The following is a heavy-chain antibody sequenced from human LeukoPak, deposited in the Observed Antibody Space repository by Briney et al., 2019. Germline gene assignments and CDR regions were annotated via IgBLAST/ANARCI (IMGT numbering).Heavy chain of an antibody. CDR2: INSDGRST. CDR3: ARVLDGVGATRSFDY. V-gene: IGHV3-74*01. D-gene: IGHD1-26*01. Sequence: GGSLRLSCAASGFTFSSYWMHWVRQAPGKGLVWVSRINSDGRSTSYADSVKGRFTISRDNAKNTLYLQMNSLRAEDAAVYYCARVLDGVGATRSFDYWGQGTLVTVSS. CDR1: GFTFSSYW. J-gene: IGHJ4*02.